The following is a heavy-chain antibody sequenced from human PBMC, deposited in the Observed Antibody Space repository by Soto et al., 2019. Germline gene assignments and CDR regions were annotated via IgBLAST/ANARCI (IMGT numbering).Heavy chain of an antibody. CDR3: ARGGGVGVAGSAAFDM. CDR2: INPATGAA. V-gene: IGHV1-2*02. D-gene: IGHD3-3*01. CDR1: GYPVTAYY. Sequence: QLHLVQSGAVVKKPGASVTVSCSASGYPVTAYYMHWVRQAPGRGLEWMGGINPATGAAKYTQTFQGRGNMTRDTSTSTVFMERSGLTSGDTAVFFCARGGGVGVAGSAAFDMWGQGTLVTVSS. J-gene: IGHJ3*02.